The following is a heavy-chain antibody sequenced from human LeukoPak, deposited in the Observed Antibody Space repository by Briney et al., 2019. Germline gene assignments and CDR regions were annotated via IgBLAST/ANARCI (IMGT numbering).Heavy chain of an antibody. CDR2: ISTNGGST. J-gene: IGHJ4*02. D-gene: IGHD3-10*01. CDR1: RFTFSEYS. CDR3: ARGFRYYGSGIDY. V-gene: IGHV3-64*01. Sequence: GGSLRLSCAASRFTFSEYSMHWVRQAPGKGLEYVSAISTNGGSTYYANSVKGRFTISRDDPKNTLDLQMGSLRPEDMAVYYCARGFRYYGSGIDYWGQGTLVTVSS.